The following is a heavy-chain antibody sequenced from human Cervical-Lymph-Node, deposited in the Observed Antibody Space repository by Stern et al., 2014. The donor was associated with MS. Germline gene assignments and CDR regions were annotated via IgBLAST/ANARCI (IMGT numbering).Heavy chain of an antibody. V-gene: IGHV3-11*01. CDR1: GFTFSDYY. Sequence: VQLVESGGGLVKPGGSLRLSCVASGFTFSDYYMRWIRQAPGQGLEWVSFISRSGSANYYADSVKRRFTSSRHIAKNSLYRQVNSLRAEDTAVYYCARAHDGGDYEMWYLYYGKDVWGQGTTVTVSS. D-gene: IGHD4-17*01. CDR3: ARAHDGGDYEMWYLYYGKDV. J-gene: IGHJ6*02. CDR2: ISRSGSAN.